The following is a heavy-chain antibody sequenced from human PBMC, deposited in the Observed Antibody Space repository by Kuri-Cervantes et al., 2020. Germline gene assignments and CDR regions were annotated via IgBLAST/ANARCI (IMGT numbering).Heavy chain of an antibody. D-gene: IGHD2-2*01. CDR1: GFTFSNYG. V-gene: IGHV3-30*03. CDR2: ISYDGSNK. CDR3: ARVGCSSTSCYHERKDAFDI. Sequence: GGSLRLSCVASGFTFSNYGMHWVRQAPGKGLEWVAVISYDGSNKYYADSVKGRFTISRDNSKNTLYLQMNSLRAEDTAVYYCARVGCSSTSCYHERKDAFDIWGQGTMVTVSS. J-gene: IGHJ3*02.